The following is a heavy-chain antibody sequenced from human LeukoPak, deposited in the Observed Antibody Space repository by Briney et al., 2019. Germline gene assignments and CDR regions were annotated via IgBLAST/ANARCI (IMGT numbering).Heavy chain of an antibody. Sequence: SSVKVSCKASGGTFSSYAISWVRQAPGQGLKWMGRIIPIFGTANYAQKFQGRVTITTDESTSTAYMELSSLRSEDTAVYYCARVLGHSSGWYFDYWGQGTLVTVSS. CDR3: ARVLGHSSGWYFDY. J-gene: IGHJ4*02. V-gene: IGHV1-69*05. CDR1: GGTFSSYA. CDR2: IIPIFGTA. D-gene: IGHD6-19*01.